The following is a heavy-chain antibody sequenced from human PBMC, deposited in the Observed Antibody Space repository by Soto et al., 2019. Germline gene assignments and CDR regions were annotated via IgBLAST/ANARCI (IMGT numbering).Heavy chain of an antibody. CDR2: ISDSGNT. CDR3: ARVPTTVTHPKSPFLVDRDVKEESFAP. Sequence: SETLSLTCSVSGGSPSSNYWSWIRQPPGKGLEWIGCISDSGNTYYNPSLQSRVTISIDTSTNQFLLDLTSVTTADTAVYYCARVPTTVTHPKSPFLVDRDVKEESFAPWGQGTLVTVS. V-gene: IGHV4-59*01. D-gene: IGHD4-17*01. J-gene: IGHJ5*02. CDR1: GGSPSSNY.